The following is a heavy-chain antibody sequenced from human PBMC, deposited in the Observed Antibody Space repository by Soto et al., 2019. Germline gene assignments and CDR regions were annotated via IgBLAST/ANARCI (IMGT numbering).Heavy chain of an antibody. V-gene: IGHV3-21*01. CDR1: GFTFSSYS. D-gene: IGHD4-17*01. J-gene: IGHJ4*02. CDR2: ISSSSSYI. Sequence: PGGSLRLSCAASGFTFSSYSMNWVRQAPGKGLEWVSSISSSSSYIYYADSVKGRFTISRDNAKNSLYLQMNSLRAEDTAVYYCARVSHHGHLPWDYRGQGPFVTGS. CDR3: ARVSHHGHLPWDY.